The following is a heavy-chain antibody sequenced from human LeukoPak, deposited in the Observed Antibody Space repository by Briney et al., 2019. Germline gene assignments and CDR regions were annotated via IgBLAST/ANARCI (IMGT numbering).Heavy chain of an antibody. CDR1: GYTFTGYY. CDR3: ARGRSTMVRGVIIIDY. V-gene: IGHV1-2*02. D-gene: IGHD3-10*01. J-gene: IGHJ4*02. CDR2: INPNSGGT. Sequence: ASVKVSCKASGYTFTGYYMHWVRQAPGQGLEWMGWINPNSGGTNYAQKFQGRVTMTRDTSISPAYMELSRLRSDDTDVYYCARGRSTMVRGVIIIDYWGQGTLVTVSS.